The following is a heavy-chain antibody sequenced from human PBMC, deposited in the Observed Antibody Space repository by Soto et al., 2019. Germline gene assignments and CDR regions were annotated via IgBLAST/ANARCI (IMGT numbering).Heavy chain of an antibody. CDR2: IYYSGST. Sequence: QLQLQESGPGLVKPSETLSLTCTVSGGSISSSSYYWGWIRQPPGKGLEWIGSIYYSGSTYYNPSLTRRVTISVDTSKNQFSLKLSSVTAADTAVYYCARGRYYYYGMDVWGQGTTVTVSS. J-gene: IGHJ6*02. V-gene: IGHV4-39*01. CDR3: ARGRYYYYGMDV. CDR1: GGSISSSSYY.